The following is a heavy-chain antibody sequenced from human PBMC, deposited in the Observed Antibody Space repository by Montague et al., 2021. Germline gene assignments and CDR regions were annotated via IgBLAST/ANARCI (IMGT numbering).Heavy chain of an antibody. V-gene: IGHV3-23*01. CDR3: AKNRAAPSRSSFDY. CDR2: TSATGGGT. J-gene: IGHJ4*02. CDR1: GFTFSGYA. Sequence: SLRLSCAASGFTFSGYAMSWVRQAPGKGLEWVSSTSATGGGTFYADSVKGRFIISRDNSKNTLFLQMNSLRADDTAVYYCAKNRAAPSRSSFDYWGQGTLVTVSS. D-gene: IGHD1-26*01.